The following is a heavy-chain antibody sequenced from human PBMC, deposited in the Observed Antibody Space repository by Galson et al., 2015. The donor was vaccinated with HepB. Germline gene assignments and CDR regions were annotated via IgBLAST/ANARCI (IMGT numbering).Heavy chain of an antibody. J-gene: IGHJ3*02. V-gene: IGHV4-59*01. Sequence: TLSLTCTVSGGSISSYYWSWIRQPPGKGLEWIGYIYYSGSTNYNPSLKSRVTISVDTSKNQFSLRLSSVTAADTAVYYCARESPETYYYDSSGYYRSAFDIWGQGTMVTVSS. CDR1: GGSISSYY. CDR2: IYYSGST. CDR3: ARESPETYYYDSSGYYRSAFDI. D-gene: IGHD3-22*01.